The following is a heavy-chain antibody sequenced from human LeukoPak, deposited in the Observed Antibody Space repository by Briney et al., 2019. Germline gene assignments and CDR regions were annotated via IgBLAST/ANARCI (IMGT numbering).Heavy chain of an antibody. J-gene: IGHJ4*02. Sequence: ASVKVSCKASGYTFTGYYMHWVRQAPGQGLEWMGWINPNSGGTNYAQKFQGRVTMTRDTSISTAYMELSSLRSEDTAVYYCARNTAYCGGDCYSAQKYYFDYWGQGTLVTVSS. D-gene: IGHD2-21*02. CDR3: ARNTAYCGGDCYSAQKYYFDY. CDR2: INPNSGGT. CDR1: GYTFTGYY. V-gene: IGHV1-2*02.